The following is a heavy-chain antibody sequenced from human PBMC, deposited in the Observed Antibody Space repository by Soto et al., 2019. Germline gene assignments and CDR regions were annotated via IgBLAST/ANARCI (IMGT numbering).Heavy chain of an antibody. CDR3: AKDWGRADGLG. CDR2: VAYGGSNE. V-gene: IGHV3-30*18. J-gene: IGHJ4*02. Sequence: QVQLVASGGGVVQPGRSLRLSCAASGFSFRDYGMHWIRQAPGKGLEWVAFVAYGGSNEHYADSVRGRFTISRDNSKNTLYLQMNSLRAEDTAVAYCAKDWGRADGLGWGLGTLLTVTS. CDR1: GFSFRDYG. D-gene: IGHD3-16*01.